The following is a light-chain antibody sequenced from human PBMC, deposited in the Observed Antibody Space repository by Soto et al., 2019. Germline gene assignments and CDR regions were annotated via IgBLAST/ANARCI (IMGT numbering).Light chain of an antibody. CDR1: QGISNY. Sequence: DIQMTQSPSSLSASVGDRVTITCRASQGISNYLAWYQQKVGKAPQLLIYDATTLQSGVPSRFSGSGSGTDLTLTIASLQPEDVATYYCQKYNSDPLTFGGGTKVEIK. V-gene: IGKV1-27*01. J-gene: IGKJ4*01. CDR2: DAT. CDR3: QKYNSDPLT.